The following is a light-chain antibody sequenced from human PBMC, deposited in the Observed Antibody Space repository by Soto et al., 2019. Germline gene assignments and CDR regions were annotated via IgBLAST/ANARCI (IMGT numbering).Light chain of an antibody. Sequence: EIVLTQSTGTLSLSPGTRATLSCRASQSVSSSYLAWYQQKPGQAPRLLIYDTSNRATGIPARFSGSGSGTDFTLTISSLEPEDFAVYYCQQRSNWPPTFGQGTRLEI. V-gene: IGKV3D-20*02. CDR2: DTS. CDR3: QQRSNWPPT. CDR1: QSVSSSY. J-gene: IGKJ5*01.